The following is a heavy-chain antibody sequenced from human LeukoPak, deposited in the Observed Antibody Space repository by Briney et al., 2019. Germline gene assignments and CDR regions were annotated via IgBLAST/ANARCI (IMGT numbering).Heavy chain of an antibody. Sequence: GGSLRLSCAASGFTFSSYAMSWVRQAPGKGLEWVSAISGSGGSTYYADSVNGRFTISRDNSKNTLYLKMTSLTAEDTAVYSCAKIPGGDYGDYGRWWYFDLWGRGTLVTVSS. V-gene: IGHV3-23*01. CDR3: AKIPGGDYGDYGRWWYFDL. CDR2: ISGSGGST. CDR1: GFTFSSYA. J-gene: IGHJ2*01. D-gene: IGHD4-17*01.